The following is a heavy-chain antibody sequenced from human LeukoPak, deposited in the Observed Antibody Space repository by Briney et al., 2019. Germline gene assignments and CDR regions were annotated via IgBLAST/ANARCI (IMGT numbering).Heavy chain of an antibody. V-gene: IGHV4-61*02. CDR1: GGSISSGSYY. D-gene: IGHD3-3*01. J-gene: IGHJ5*02. CDR3: ARAIFGVGNWFDP. Sequence: TSETLSLTCTVSGGSISSGSYYWSWIRQPAGKGLEWIGRIYTSGRTNYNPSLKSRVTISVVKSKNQFYLKLSSVTAADTAVYYCARAIFGVGNWFDPWGQGTLVTVSS. CDR2: IYTSGRT.